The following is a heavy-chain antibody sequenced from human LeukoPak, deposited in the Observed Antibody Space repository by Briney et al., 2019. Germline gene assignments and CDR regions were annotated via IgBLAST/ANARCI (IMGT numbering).Heavy chain of an antibody. D-gene: IGHD2-2*01. CDR2: IFASGGST. CDR1: GFTFSSYG. Sequence: GGSLRLSCAAYGFTFSSYGMDWVRQAPGKGLEWVSAIFASGGSTYYADSVKGRFTISRDNSKNTLYLQMNSLRAEDTALYYCSKGRGPAAVAPDYWGQGTLVTVSS. CDR3: SKGRGPAAVAPDY. J-gene: IGHJ4*02. V-gene: IGHV3-23*01.